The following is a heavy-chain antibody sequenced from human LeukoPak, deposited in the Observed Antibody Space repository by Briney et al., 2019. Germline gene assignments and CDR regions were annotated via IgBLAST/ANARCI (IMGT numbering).Heavy chain of an antibody. J-gene: IGHJ4*02. D-gene: IGHD4-23*01. CDR1: GFTFSSYW. CDR2: IASDGSST. CDR3: ARGRPHGNDY. V-gene: IGHV3-74*01. Sequence: TGGSPRLSCAASGFTFSSYWMNWVRHAPGKGLVWVSRIASDGSSTTYADSVKGRFSISRDNAKNTLYLQMNSLRVEDTAVYYCARGRPHGNDYWGQGTLVTVSS.